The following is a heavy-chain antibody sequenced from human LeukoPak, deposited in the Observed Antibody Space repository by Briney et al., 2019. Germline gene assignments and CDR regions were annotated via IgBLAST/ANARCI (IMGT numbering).Heavy chain of an antibody. CDR1: GFTFSSYG. V-gene: IGHV3-30*02. J-gene: IGHJ6*03. D-gene: IGHD3-16*01. CDR3: AKDRGIFQLYYYMDV. Sequence: GGSLVLSCAASGFTFSSYGMHGVRQAPGKGLEGGAVIWYGGSNKYYADSVKGRFTISRDNSKNTLYLQMNSLRAEDTAVYYCAKDRGIFQLYYYMDVWGKGTTVTVSS. CDR2: IWYGGSNK.